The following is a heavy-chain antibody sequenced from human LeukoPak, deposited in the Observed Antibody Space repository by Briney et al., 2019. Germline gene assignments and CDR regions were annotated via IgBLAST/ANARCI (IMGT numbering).Heavy chain of an antibody. D-gene: IGHD3-10*01. J-gene: IGHJ6*02. CDR2: ISAYNGNT. Sequence: ASVKVSCKASGYTFTSYGISWVRQAPGQGLEWMGWISAYNGNTNYAHKLQGRVTMTTDTSTSTAYMELRSLRSDDTAVYYCARDRLLWFGESVPAYYYYGMDVWGQGTTVTVSS. V-gene: IGHV1-18*01. CDR3: ARDRLLWFGESVPAYYYYGMDV. CDR1: GYTFTSYG.